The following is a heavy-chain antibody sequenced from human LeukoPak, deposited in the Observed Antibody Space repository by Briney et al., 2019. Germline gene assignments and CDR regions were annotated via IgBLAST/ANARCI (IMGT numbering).Heavy chain of an antibody. V-gene: IGHV3-30-3*01. CDR1: GFTFSSCA. CDR3: ARDNYYGSGDIGY. CDR2: ISYDGSNK. J-gene: IGHJ4*02. D-gene: IGHD3-10*01. Sequence: PGGSLRLSCAASGFTFSSCAMHWVRQAPGKGLEWVAVISYDGSNKYYADSVKGRFTISRDNSKNTLYLQMNSLRAEDTAVYYCARDNYYGSGDIGYWGQGTLVTVSS.